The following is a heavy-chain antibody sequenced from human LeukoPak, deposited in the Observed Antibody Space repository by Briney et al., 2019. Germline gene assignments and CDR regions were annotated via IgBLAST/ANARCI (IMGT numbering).Heavy chain of an antibody. CDR3: ARGGSTYFQH. CDR2: IHSDGSST. V-gene: IGHV3-74*01. CDR1: GFTFSSYW. Sequence: GGSLRLSCVASGFTFSSYWTHWVRQAPGKGLVWVSRIHSDGSSTNYADSVKGRHTISRDNAKNTLFLQMNSLRAEDTAVYYCARGGSTYFQHWGQGTLVTVSS. J-gene: IGHJ1*01. D-gene: IGHD5/OR15-5a*01.